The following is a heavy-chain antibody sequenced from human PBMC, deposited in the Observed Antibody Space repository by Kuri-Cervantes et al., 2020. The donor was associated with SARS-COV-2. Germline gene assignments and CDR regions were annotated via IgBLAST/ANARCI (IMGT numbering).Heavy chain of an antibody. Sequence: ASVKVSCKASGYIFTGYNIHWVRQAPGQGLEWMGWINPNNGATNYAQKFRGRVTMTRATSTSINTAYMELSRLKSDDTAVYYCARDSGWWSPDYWGQGTLVTVSS. CDR2: INPNNGAT. CDR3: ARDSGWWSPDY. D-gene: IGHD2-15*01. CDR1: GYIFTGYN. J-gene: IGHJ4*02. V-gene: IGHV1-2*02.